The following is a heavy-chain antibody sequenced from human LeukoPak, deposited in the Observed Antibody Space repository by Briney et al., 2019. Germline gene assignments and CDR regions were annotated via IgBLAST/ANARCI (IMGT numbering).Heavy chain of an antibody. D-gene: IGHD4-17*01. J-gene: IGHJ4*02. Sequence: PGGSLRLSCAASGFTFSSYEMNWVRQAPGKGLEWLSYISPGSTTINSADSVKDRFTTSRDKAKSSLFLQMNSLRAEDTAVYYCARVRGPTVTTMYFDYWGQGALVTVPS. V-gene: IGHV3-48*03. CDR3: ARVRGPTVTTMYFDY. CDR2: ISPGSTTI. CDR1: GFTFSSYE.